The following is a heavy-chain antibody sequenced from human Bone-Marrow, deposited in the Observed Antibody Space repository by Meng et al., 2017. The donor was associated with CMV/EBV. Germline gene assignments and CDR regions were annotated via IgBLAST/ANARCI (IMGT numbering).Heavy chain of an antibody. CDR1: TFTSYY. Sequence: TFTSYYRHWVRQAPGQGLEWMGIINPSGGSTSYAQKFQGRVTMTRDTSTSTVYMELSSLRSEDTAVHYCARDQTCSSTSCYVRNWFDPWGQGTLVTVSS. CDR3: ARDQTCSSTSCYVRNWFDP. CDR2: INPSGGST. D-gene: IGHD2-2*01. V-gene: IGHV1-46*01. J-gene: IGHJ5*02.